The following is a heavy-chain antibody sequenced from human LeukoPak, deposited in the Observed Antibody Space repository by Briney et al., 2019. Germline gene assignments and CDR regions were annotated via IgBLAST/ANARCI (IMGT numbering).Heavy chain of an antibody. CDR3: ARHPNSSGWSYDY. Sequence: PSETLSLTCTVSGGSISSGSYYWSWIRQPAGKGLECIGRIYTSGSTNYNPSLKSRVTISVDTSKNQFSLKLSSVTAADTAVYYCARHPNSSGWSYDYWGQGTLVTVSS. J-gene: IGHJ4*02. V-gene: IGHV4-61*02. CDR1: GGSISSGSYY. D-gene: IGHD6-19*01. CDR2: IYTSGST.